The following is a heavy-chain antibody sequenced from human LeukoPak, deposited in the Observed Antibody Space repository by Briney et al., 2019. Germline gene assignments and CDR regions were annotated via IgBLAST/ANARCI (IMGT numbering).Heavy chain of an antibody. Sequence: GGSLRLSCAASGFTFNSYAMSWVRQAPGKGLEWVSAISGSGGSTYYADSVKGRFTISRDNSKNTLYLQMNSLRAEATAVYYCAKQPAPYYYDTFNGFDYGGQGTLVTVSA. CDR3: AKQPAPYYYDTFNGFDY. J-gene: IGHJ4*02. CDR1: GFTFNSYA. D-gene: IGHD3-22*01. CDR2: ISGSGGST. V-gene: IGHV3-23*01.